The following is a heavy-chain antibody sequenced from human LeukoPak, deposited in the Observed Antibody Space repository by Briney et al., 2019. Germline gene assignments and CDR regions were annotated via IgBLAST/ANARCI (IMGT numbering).Heavy chain of an antibody. D-gene: IGHD3-16*02. Sequence: GASVKVSCQASGYTFTRYTITWVRPAAGHGLEWMGWTIAYNGNTNYAKKFQDRVTMTTDTSTSTAYMELRSLRSDDTAVYYCARGHDFVWGSYRTSFDYWGQGTLVTVSS. CDR2: TIAYNGNT. J-gene: IGHJ4*02. CDR1: GYTFTRYT. CDR3: ARGHDFVWGSYRTSFDY. V-gene: IGHV1-18*04.